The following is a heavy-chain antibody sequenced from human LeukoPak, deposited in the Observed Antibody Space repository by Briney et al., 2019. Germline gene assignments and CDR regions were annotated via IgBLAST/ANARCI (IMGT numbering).Heavy chain of an antibody. J-gene: IGHJ6*03. CDR3: ARDGQQLVPHYYYMDV. CDR2: IIPIFGTA. V-gene: IGHV1-69*13. D-gene: IGHD6-6*01. Sequence: SVKVSCKASGYTFTSYAISWVRQAPGQGLEWMGGIIPIFGTANYAQKFQGRVTITADESTSTAYMELRSLRSDDTAVYYCARDGQQLVPHYYYMDVWGKGTTVTVSS. CDR1: GYTFTSYA.